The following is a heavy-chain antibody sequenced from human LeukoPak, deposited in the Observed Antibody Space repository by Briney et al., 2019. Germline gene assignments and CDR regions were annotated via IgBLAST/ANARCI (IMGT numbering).Heavy chain of an antibody. D-gene: IGHD2-2*01. CDR3: ARDLGYCSSTSCYTMFDP. J-gene: IGHJ5*02. V-gene: IGHV1-2*02. CDR2: INPATGGT. Sequence: GASVKVSCKASGYTFTGYFIYWVRQAPGQGLEWMGWINPATGGTSFAQKFQGRVTMTRDTSISTAYMELSRLRSDDTAVYYCARDLGYCSSTSCYTMFDPWGQGTLVTVSS. CDR1: GYTFTGYF.